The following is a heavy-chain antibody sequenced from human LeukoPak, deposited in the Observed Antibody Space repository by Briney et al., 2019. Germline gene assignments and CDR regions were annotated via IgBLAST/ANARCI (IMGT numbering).Heavy chain of an antibody. CDR3: AREEHRLAEAGTSAFDL. V-gene: IGHV3-74*01. J-gene: IGHJ3*01. CDR2: INRDGGLT. D-gene: IGHD6-13*01. Sequence: QTAGSLRLSCVASGFTFSENWMHWVRQAPGKGLAWVSHINRDGGLTNYADSVKGRFTIPRDNARNTVYLQMSGLRVEDTAIYFCAREEHRLAEAGTSAFDLGGQGTLVTVSP. CDR1: GFTFSENW.